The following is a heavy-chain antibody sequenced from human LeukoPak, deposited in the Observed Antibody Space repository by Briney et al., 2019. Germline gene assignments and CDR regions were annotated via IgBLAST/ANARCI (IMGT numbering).Heavy chain of an antibody. V-gene: IGHV1-69*04. Sequence: RWASVKVSCKASGGPFSSYGFSWVRQAPGQGLEWMGRIIPIVGITNYAQKFQGRVTITADKSTSTAYMELSSLTSEDTAVYYCAGAHCSSTYCFIEYWGQGTLVTVSS. CDR3: AGAHCSSTYCFIEY. CDR1: GGPFSSYG. D-gene: IGHD2-2*01. CDR2: IIPIVGIT. J-gene: IGHJ4*02.